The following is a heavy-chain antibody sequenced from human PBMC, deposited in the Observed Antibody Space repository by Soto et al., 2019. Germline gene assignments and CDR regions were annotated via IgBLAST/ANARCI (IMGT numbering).Heavy chain of an antibody. Sequence: TLSLTCAVSGGSISSGGYSWSWIRQPPGKGLEGIGYIYHSGSIYYNPSLKSRVTISVDRSKNQFSLKLSSVTAADTAVYYCAGGIAARPLGYWGQGTLVTVSS. CDR2: IYHSGSI. CDR1: GGSISSGGYS. CDR3: AGGIAARPLGY. J-gene: IGHJ4*02. V-gene: IGHV4-30-2*01. D-gene: IGHD6-6*01.